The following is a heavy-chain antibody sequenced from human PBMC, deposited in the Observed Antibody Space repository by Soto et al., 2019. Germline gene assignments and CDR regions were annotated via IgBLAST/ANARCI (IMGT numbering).Heavy chain of an antibody. V-gene: IGHV1-8*01. CDR1: GYTFTSYD. J-gene: IGHJ4*02. CDR3: AREIQGYGDYDY. Sequence: VHLVQSGAEAKKPGASVKVSCKASGYTFTSYDINWVGQATGQGLEWMGWMNPNSGNTGYAQKFQGRVTMTRNTSISTAYMELSSLRSEDTAVYYCAREIQGYGDYDYWGQGTLVTVSS. D-gene: IGHD4-17*01. CDR2: MNPNSGNT.